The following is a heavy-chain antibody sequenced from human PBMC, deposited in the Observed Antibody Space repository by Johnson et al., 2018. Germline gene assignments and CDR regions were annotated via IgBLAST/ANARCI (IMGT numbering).Heavy chain of an antibody. Sequence: VQLLESGGGLAQPGGSLRLSCAASGFMFSRYGLHWVRQAPGKGLEYVSAISGNGAITYYADSVKGRFTISRDNSKNTLFLQMGSLRVEETALYYCTSDAFDIWGPGTMVTVSS. CDR3: TSDAFDI. CDR1: GFMFSRYG. V-gene: IGHV3-64*07. CDR2: ISGNGAIT. J-gene: IGHJ3*02.